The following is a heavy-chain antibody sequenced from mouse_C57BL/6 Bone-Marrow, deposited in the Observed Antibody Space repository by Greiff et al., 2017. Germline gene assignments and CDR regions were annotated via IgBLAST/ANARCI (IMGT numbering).Heavy chain of an antibody. D-gene: IGHD1-1*01. CDR3: ARRIITTVRGYYAMDY. V-gene: IGHV1-55*01. CDR1: GYTFTSYW. CDR2: IYPGSGST. J-gene: IGHJ4*01. Sequence: QVQLQQPGAELVKPGASVTMSCKASGYTFTSYWITWVKQRPGQGLEWIGDIYPGSGSTNYNEKFKSKATLTVDTSSSTAYMQLSSLTSEDSAVYYCARRIITTVRGYYAMDYWGQGTSVTVSS.